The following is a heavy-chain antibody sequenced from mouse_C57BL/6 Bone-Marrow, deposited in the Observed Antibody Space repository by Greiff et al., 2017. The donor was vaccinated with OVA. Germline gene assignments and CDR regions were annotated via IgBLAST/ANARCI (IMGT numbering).Heavy chain of an antibody. CDR2: LNPINGGT. V-gene: IGHV1-53*01. Sequence: VKLQQPGTELVKPGASVKLSCKACGEGVSGDCMHWVTTRPLQFLEWTATLNPINGGTNYNEKFKSKATLTVDKSSSTAYMQLSSLTSEDSAVYYCALLFDDWGKGTTLTVSS. J-gene: IGHJ2*01. CDR3: ALLFDD. D-gene: IGHD2-1*01. CDR1: GEGVSGDC.